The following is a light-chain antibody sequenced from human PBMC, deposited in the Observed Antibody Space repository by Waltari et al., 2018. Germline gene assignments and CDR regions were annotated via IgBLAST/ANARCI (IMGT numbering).Light chain of an antibody. CDR1: SSAIGNYNY. CDR3: SSYTNRATLRV. Sequence: QSALAQPASVSGSPGQSIAISCTGTSSAIGNYNYVPWYQQHPGKAPKLILYEVSDRPSGVSRRFSGSKSGNKATLTISGLQADDEADYYCSSYTNRATLRVFGTGTKVTVL. J-gene: IGLJ1*01. V-gene: IGLV2-14*01. CDR2: EVS.